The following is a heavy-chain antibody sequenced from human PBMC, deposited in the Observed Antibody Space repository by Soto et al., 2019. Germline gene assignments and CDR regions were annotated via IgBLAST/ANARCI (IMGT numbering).Heavy chain of an antibody. CDR2: INAGNGNT. J-gene: IGHJ6*02. Sequence: ASVKVSCKASGYTFSSYAMHWVRQAPGQRLEWMGWINAGNGNTKYSQKSQGRVTITRDTSASTAYMELSSLRSEDTAVYYCASEYCGGDCYSAARYGMDVWGQGTTVTVS. D-gene: IGHD2-21*02. V-gene: IGHV1-3*01. CDR1: GYTFSSYA. CDR3: ASEYCGGDCYSAARYGMDV.